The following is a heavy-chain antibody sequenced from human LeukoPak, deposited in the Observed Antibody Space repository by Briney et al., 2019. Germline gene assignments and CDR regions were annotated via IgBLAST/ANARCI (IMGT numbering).Heavy chain of an antibody. CDR2: ISTSGSHT. CDR3: ARLLGGYSDY. J-gene: IGHJ4*02. CDR1: GFTFSDYY. V-gene: IGHV3-11*03. Sequence: SGGSLRLSCAASGFTFSDYYMTWIRQAPGKGLEWISYISTSGSHTTCADSVKGRFTISRDNANNALYLQMASLRAEDTAVYYCARLLGGYSDYWGQGTLVTVSS. D-gene: IGHD5-18*01.